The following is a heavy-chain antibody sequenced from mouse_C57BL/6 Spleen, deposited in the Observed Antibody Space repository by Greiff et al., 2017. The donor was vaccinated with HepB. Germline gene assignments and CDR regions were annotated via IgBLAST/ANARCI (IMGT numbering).Heavy chain of an antibody. CDR1: GYTFTDYY. CDR3: ARGSNYIDY. J-gene: IGHJ2*01. CDR2: INPNNGGT. Sequence: EVKLQQSGPELVKPGASVKISCKASGYTFTDYYMNWVKQSHGKSLEWIGDINPNNGGTSYNQKFKGKATLTVDKSSSTAYMELRSLTSEDSAVYYCARGSNYIDYWGQGTTLTVSS. V-gene: IGHV1-26*01. D-gene: IGHD5-1*01.